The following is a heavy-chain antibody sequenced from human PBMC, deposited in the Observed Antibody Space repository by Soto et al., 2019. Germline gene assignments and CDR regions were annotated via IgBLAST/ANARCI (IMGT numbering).Heavy chain of an antibody. Sequence: GGSLRLSCVVSGLTFSSYAMTWVRQAPGKGLEWVSSTTGSGEHSYSADSVKGRFTISRDNSKNTVYLQMSSLRAEDTAVYYCAKAYSGYPGYFDFWGQGTLVTSPQ. CDR1: GLTFSSYA. J-gene: IGHJ4*02. V-gene: IGHV3-23*01. CDR2: TTGSGEHS. CDR3: AKAYSGYPGYFDF. D-gene: IGHD3-22*01.